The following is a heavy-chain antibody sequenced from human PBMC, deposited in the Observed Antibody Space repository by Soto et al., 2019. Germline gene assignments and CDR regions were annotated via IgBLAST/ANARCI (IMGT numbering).Heavy chain of an antibody. CDR3: AKAAYDDFWSGYGRGYMDV. J-gene: IGHJ6*03. D-gene: IGHD3-3*01. CDR1: GFTFSSYG. V-gene: IGHV3-30*18. Sequence: GGSLRLSCAASGFTFSSYGMHWVRQAPGKGLEWVAVISYDGSNKYYADSVKGRFTISRDNSKNTLYLQMNSLRAEDTAVYYCAKAAYDDFWSGYGRGYMDVWGKGTTVTVSS. CDR2: ISYDGSNK.